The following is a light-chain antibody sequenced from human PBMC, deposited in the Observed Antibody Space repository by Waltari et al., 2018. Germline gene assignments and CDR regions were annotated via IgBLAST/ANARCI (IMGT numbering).Light chain of an antibody. CDR2: DAS. V-gene: IGKV1-33*01. J-gene: IGKJ3*01. Sequence: DIQMTQSPSSLSASVGDRVTITCQASQDINNYLNWYQQKPGKAPKRLIYDASHLETGVPSRVSGRGSGTDFTFTISSLQPEDIATYSCQQYDNFPLTFGPGTKVDIK. CDR1: QDINNY. CDR3: QQYDNFPLT.